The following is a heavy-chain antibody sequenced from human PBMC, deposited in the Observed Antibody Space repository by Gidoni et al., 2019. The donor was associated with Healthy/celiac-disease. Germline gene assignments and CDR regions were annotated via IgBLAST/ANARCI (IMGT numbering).Heavy chain of an antibody. CDR2: IWSEGSNK. Sequence: QVQLVESGGGVVQPGRSLRLSCAASGFTFSSYGMHWVRQAPGKGLEWGVVIWSEGSNKYYADSVKGRFTSSRDNSKNTLYLQMNSLRDEDTAVYYCARDWRTAAAGWFDPWGQGTLVTVSS. J-gene: IGHJ5*02. V-gene: IGHV3-33*01. CDR3: ARDWRTAAAGWFDP. D-gene: IGHD6-13*01. CDR1: GFTFSSYG.